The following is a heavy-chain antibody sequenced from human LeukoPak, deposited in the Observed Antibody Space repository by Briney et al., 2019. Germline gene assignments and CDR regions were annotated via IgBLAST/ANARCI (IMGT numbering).Heavy chain of an antibody. CDR1: GGSISSSTYY. Sequence: PWETLSLTCTVSGGSISSSTYYWGWIRQPPGKGLEWIGSIYYRGNTYYNPSLKSRVTISVDMSKNQFSLKLSSVTAADTAVYYCARSSVQFTFDFWGQGTLVTVSS. J-gene: IGHJ4*02. CDR3: ARSSVQFTFDF. V-gene: IGHV4-39*01. CDR2: IYYRGNT. D-gene: IGHD4-11*01.